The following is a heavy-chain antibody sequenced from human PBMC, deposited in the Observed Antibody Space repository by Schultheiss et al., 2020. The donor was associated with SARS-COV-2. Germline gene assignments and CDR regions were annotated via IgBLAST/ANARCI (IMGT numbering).Heavy chain of an antibody. Sequence: GESLKISCAASGFTFSSYAMHWVRQAPGKGLEWVAVISYDGSNKYYADSVKGRFTISRDNSKNTLYLQMNSLRAEDTAVYYCARDRFGGSSDYWGQGTLVTVSS. V-gene: IGHV3-30*04. CDR1: GFTFSSYA. CDR2: ISYDGSNK. CDR3: ARDRFGGSSDY. J-gene: IGHJ4*02. D-gene: IGHD1-26*01.